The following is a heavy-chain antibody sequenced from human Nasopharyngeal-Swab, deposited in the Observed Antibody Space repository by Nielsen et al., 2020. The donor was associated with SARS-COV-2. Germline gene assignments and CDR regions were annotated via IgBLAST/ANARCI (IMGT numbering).Heavy chain of an antibody. CDR3: TTGTTGNPTYYYYYGMDV. CDR2: ISSGGST. Sequence: WIRQPPGKGLEWVSVISSGGSTYYADSVKGRFTISRDNSKNTLYLQMNSLRAEDTAVYYCTTGTTGNPTYYYYYGMDVWGQGTTVTVSS. J-gene: IGHJ6*02. D-gene: IGHD1-1*01. V-gene: IGHV3-53*01.